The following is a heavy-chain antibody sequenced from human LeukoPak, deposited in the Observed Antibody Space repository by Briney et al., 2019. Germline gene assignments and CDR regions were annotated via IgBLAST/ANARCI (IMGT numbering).Heavy chain of an antibody. CDR3: AKYVTAKGPPYGLDV. J-gene: IGHJ6*02. CDR2: ISASGGYT. D-gene: IGHD1-14*01. Sequence: GGSLRLSCATSEFTFSSYAMQWVRQGPGKGLEWVSGISASGGYTYYLVFVRGRFSISRDNSKNTLYLQMNSLRAEDTAIYYCAKYVTAKGPPYGLDVWGQGTTVTVSS. V-gene: IGHV3-23*01. CDR1: EFTFSSYA.